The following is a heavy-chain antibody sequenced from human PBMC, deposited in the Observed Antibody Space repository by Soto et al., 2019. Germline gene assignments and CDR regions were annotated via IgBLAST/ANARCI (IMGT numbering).Heavy chain of an antibody. CDR3: ARHSLYNWNYRGMDV. D-gene: IGHD1-7*01. CDR1: GYSFTSYW. J-gene: IGHJ6*02. CDR2: IYPGDSDT. V-gene: IGHV5-51*01. Sequence: GESLKISCKGSGYSFTSYWIGWVRQMPGKGLEWMGIIYPGDSDTRYSPSFQGQVTISADKSISTAYLQWSSLKASDTAMYYCARHSLYNWNYRGMDVWGQGTTVTRLL.